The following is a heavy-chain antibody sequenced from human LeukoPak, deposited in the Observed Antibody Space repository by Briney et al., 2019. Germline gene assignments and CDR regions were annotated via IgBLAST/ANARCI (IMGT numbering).Heavy chain of an antibody. J-gene: IGHJ4*02. CDR2: INYSGNT. CDR1: GGSLSGYY. Sequence: PSETLSLTCAVYGGSLSGYYWTWIRQTPGKGLEWIGEINYSGNTNYNRSLKSRVTISADTSKNQFSLRLSSVTAADTAVYYCARRGTAYCRGGNCYSDKYFXYWGQGTQVTVSS. CDR3: ARRGTAYCRGGNCYSDKYFXY. D-gene: IGHD2-15*01. V-gene: IGHV4-34*01.